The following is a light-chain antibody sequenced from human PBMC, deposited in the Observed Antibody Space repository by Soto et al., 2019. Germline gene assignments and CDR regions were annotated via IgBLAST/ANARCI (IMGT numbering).Light chain of an antibody. CDR1: SGLNVGTYN. V-gene: IGLV5-45*03. Sequence: QPVLSQPSSLSASPGASASLTCTLRSGLNVGTYNIYWYQQKPGSPPQFLLRYKSDSHKQQGSGVPSRFSGSKDTSANAGILLISGLQSEDEADYYCVIWHSSAWVFGGGTKLTVL. CDR3: VIWHSSAWV. CDR2: YKSDSHK. J-gene: IGLJ3*02.